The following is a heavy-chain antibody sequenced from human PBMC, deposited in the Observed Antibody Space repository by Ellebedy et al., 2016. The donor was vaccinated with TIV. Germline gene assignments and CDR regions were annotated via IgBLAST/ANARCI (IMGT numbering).Heavy chain of an antibody. Sequence: GESLKISCAASRFTFSSSAMSWVRQAPGKGLEWVSAISSISGSTYYADSVKGRFTISRDDSKGTLYLQMNSLRAEDTAVYYCAKWGWIGCYDYWGHGTLVTVSS. D-gene: IGHD3-3*01. J-gene: IGHJ4*01. V-gene: IGHV3-23*01. CDR2: ISSISGST. CDR3: AKWGWIGCYDY. CDR1: RFTFSSSA.